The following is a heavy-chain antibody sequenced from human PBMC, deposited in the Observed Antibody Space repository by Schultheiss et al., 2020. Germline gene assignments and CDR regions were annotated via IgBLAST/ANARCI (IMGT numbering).Heavy chain of an antibody. V-gene: IGHV4-34*01. CDR2: IYYSGST. CDR3: ASGNWFDY. Sequence: SQTLSLTCAVYGGSFSGYYWSWIRQPPGKGLEWIGSIYYSGSTYYNPSLKSRVTISVDKSKNQFSLKLSSVTAADTAVYYCASGNWFDYWGQGTLVTVSS. J-gene: IGHJ5*01. CDR1: GGSFSGYY.